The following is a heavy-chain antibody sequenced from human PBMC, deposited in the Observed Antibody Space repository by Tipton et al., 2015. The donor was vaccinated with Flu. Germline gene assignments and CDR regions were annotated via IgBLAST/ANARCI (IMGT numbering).Heavy chain of an antibody. J-gene: IGHJ5*02. CDR2: ISGSGGST. V-gene: IGHV3-23*01. D-gene: IGHD2-2*01. CDR3: AKAPSGYCSSTSCSGGFDP. CDR1: GFTFSSYA. Sequence: SLRLSCAASGFTFSSYAMSWVRQAPGKGLEWVSAISGSGGSTYYADSVKGRFTISRDNSKNTLYLQMNSLRAEDTAVYYCAKAPSGYCSSTSCSGGFDPWGQGTLVTVSS.